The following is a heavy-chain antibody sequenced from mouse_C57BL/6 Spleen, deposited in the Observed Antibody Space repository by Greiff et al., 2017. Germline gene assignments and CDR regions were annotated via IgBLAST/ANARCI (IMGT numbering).Heavy chain of an antibody. Sequence: EVMLVESGTVLARPGASVKMSCKTSGYTFTSYWMHWVKQRPGQGLEWIGAIYPGNSDTSYNQKFKGKAKLTAVTSASTAYMELSSLTNEDSAVYYCTRSPYYGSSYAMDYWGQGTSVTVSS. V-gene: IGHV1-5*01. CDR1: GYTFTSYW. J-gene: IGHJ4*01. D-gene: IGHD1-1*01. CDR2: IYPGNSDT. CDR3: TRSPYYGSSYAMDY.